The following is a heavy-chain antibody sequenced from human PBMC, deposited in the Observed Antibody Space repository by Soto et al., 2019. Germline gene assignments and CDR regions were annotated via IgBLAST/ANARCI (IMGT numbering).Heavy chain of an antibody. CDR3: ARRGYSSSWHADEYFQH. CDR1: GGSFSGYY. D-gene: IGHD6-13*01. V-gene: IGHV4-34*01. J-gene: IGHJ1*01. Sequence: SETLSLTCAVYGGSFSGYYWSWIRQPPGKGLEWIGEINHSGSTNYNPSLKSRVTISVDTSKNQFSLKLSSVTAADTAVYYCARRGYSSSWHADEYFQHWGQGTLVTVSS. CDR2: INHSGST.